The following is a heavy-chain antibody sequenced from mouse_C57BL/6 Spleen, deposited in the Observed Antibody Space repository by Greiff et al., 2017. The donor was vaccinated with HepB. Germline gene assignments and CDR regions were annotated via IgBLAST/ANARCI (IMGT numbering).Heavy chain of an antibody. V-gene: IGHV1-26*01. CDR3: AYDYDEVCIAY. Sequence: EVQLQQSGPELWKPGASVKISCKASGYTFTDYYMNGVKQSHGKSLEWIGDINPNNGGTSYNQKFKGKATLTVDKSSSTAYMELRSLTSEDSAVYYCAYDYDEVCIAYWGQGTLSTVSP. D-gene: IGHD2-4*01. CDR2: INPNNGGT. CDR1: GYTFTDYY. J-gene: IGHJ3*01.